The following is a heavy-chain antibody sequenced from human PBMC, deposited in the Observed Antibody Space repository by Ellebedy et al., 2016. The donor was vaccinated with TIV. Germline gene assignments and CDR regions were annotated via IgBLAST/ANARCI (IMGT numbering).Heavy chain of an antibody. J-gene: IGHJ4*02. CDR3: ANSGGVRGVIKYYFDY. D-gene: IGHD3-10*01. CDR2: MNPNSGNT. V-gene: IGHV1-8*02. Sequence: ASVKVSCXASGGTFSSYAISWVRQAPGQGLEWMGWMNPNSGNTGYAQKFQGRVTMTRNTSISTAYMELSSLRSEDTAVYYCANSGGVRGVIKYYFDYWGQGTLVTVSS. CDR1: GGTFSSYA.